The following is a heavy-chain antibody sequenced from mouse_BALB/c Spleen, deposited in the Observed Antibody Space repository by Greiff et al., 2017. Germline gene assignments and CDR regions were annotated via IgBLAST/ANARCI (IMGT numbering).Heavy chain of an antibody. Sequence: VQLQQTGPELVKPGASVKISCKASGYSFTDYIMLWVKQSHGKSLEWIGNINPYYGSTSYNLKFKGKATLTVDKSSSTAYMQLNSLTSEDSAVYYCARGYDYAAMDYWGQGTSVTVSS. CDR2: INPYYGST. J-gene: IGHJ4*01. V-gene: IGHV1-39*01. CDR1: GYSFTDYI. D-gene: IGHD2-10*02. CDR3: ARGYDYAAMDY.